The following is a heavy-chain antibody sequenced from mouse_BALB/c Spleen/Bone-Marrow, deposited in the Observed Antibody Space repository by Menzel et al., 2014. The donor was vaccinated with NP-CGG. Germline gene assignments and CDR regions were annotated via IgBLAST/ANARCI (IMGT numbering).Heavy chain of an antibody. J-gene: IGHJ4*01. CDR1: GYTFTSYG. D-gene: IGHD2-14*01. CDR3: ARSRKYRDDGDYAMDY. V-gene: IGHV1-14*01. CDR2: IHPYNDGI. Sequence: VQLKQSGPDLVKPGASVKMSCKASGYTFTSYGIHWVKQKPGQGPEWIGYIHPYNDGIRYNEKFKGKATLTSDKSSSTAYNALSRLTSEVTAVYSCARSRKYRDDGDYAMDYWGQGTSVTVSS.